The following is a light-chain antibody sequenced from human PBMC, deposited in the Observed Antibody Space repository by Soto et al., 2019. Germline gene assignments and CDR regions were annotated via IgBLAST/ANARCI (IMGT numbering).Light chain of an antibody. CDR2: EVT. Sequence: QSALTQPPSASGSLGQSVTISCTGTSSDVGGYNYVSWHQQHPGKAPKVMIYEVTKRPPGVPDRFSGSKSGNTASLTVSGLQAEDKADYYCSSFAGGGNPVLLGGGTKLTVL. J-gene: IGLJ2*01. CDR3: SSFAGGGNPVL. V-gene: IGLV2-8*01. CDR1: SSDVGGYNY.